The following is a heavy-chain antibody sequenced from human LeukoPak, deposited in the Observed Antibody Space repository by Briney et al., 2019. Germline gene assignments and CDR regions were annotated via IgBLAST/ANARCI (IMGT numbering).Heavy chain of an antibody. Sequence: ASVKVSCKASGYTFTSYDINWVRQATGQGLEWMGWMNPNSGNTGYAQKFQGRVTITRNTSISTAYMELSSLRSDDTAVYYCARGPPSDTAMGGYWGQGTLVTVSS. CDR1: GYTFTSYD. J-gene: IGHJ4*02. CDR2: MNPNSGNT. V-gene: IGHV1-8*03. CDR3: ARGPPSDTAMGGY. D-gene: IGHD5-18*01.